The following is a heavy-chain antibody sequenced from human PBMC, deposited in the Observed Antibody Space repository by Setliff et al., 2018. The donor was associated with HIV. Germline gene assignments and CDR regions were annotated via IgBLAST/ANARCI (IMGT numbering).Heavy chain of an antibody. J-gene: IGHJ4*02. CDR3: ARSPSGWYAGLDY. CDR2: IDWDDDK. D-gene: IGHD6-19*01. CDR1: GFSLSTSGMC. Sequence: SGPTLVNPPQTLTLTCTFSGFSLSTSGMCVSWIRQPPGKALEWLARIDWDDDKYYSTSLKTRLTIPKDTSKDQVVLTMTNMDPVDSATYYCARSPSGWYAGLDYWGQGTLVTVSS. V-gene: IGHV2-70*11.